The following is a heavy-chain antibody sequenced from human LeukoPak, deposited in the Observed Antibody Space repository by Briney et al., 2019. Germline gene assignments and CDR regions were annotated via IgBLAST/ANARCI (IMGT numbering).Heavy chain of an antibody. V-gene: IGHV3-23*01. CDR2: ISGSGGST. CDR1: GFTFSSYA. CDR3: AKDWGYCSSSSCSRSTFDY. J-gene: IGHJ4*02. D-gene: IGHD2-2*01. Sequence: GGSPRLSCAASGFTFSSYAMSWVRQAPGKGLEWVSAISGSGGSTYYADSVKGRFTISRDNSKNTLYLQMNSLRAEDTAVYYCAKDWGYCSSSSCSRSTFDYWGQGTLVTVSS.